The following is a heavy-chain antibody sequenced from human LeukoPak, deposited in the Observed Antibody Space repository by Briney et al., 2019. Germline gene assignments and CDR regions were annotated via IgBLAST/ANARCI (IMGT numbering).Heavy chain of an antibody. CDR1: GDSVSSNSAA. V-gene: IGHV6-1*01. D-gene: IGHD5-24*01. CDR3: ARGIMMAPKSRLYNWFDP. CDR2: TYYRSKWCN. Sequence: SQTLSLTCAISGDSVSSNSAAWNWIRQSPSRGLEWLGRTYYRSKWCNDYAVSVKSRITINPDTSKNQFSLQLNSVTPEDTAVYYCARGIMMAPKSRLYNWFDPWGQGTLVTVSS. J-gene: IGHJ5*02.